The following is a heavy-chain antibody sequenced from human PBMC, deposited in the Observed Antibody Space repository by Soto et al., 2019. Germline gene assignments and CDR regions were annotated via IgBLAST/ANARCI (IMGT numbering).Heavy chain of an antibody. J-gene: IGHJ5*02. CDR2: ISSTGSIT. V-gene: IGHV3-48*01. CDR3: ARCRPYASGYDSDNWFDP. Sequence: GGSLRLSCAASGFTFSSYSMNWVRQAPGTGLEGVSYISSTGSITYSTDSVKGRFTISRDNAKNSLFLQMSSLKVEETAVYYCARCRPYASGYDSDNWFDPWGQGILVTVSS. CDR1: GFTFSSYS. D-gene: IGHD5-12*01.